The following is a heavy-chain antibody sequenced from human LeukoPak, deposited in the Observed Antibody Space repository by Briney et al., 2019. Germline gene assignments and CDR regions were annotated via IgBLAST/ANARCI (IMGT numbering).Heavy chain of an antibody. CDR2: IYYGENT. D-gene: IGHD2-15*01. J-gene: IGHJ6*02. Sequence: SETLSLTCTVSGGSISSYYWSWIRQPPGKGLEWIGYIYYGENTNYNPSLKSRVIMSVDTSMNQFSLKLSSVTAADTAVYYCARVGGSNYYYYGMDVWGQGTTVTVSS. CDR3: ARVGGSNYYYYGMDV. V-gene: IGHV4-59*01. CDR1: GGSISSYY.